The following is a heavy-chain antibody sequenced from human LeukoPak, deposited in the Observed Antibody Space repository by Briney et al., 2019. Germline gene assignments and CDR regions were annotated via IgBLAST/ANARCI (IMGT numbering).Heavy chain of an antibody. D-gene: IGHD6-19*01. J-gene: IGHJ4*02. CDR3: ATISSSGWYFDY. V-gene: IGHV1-3*01. Sequence: ASVKVSCKASGYTFTGYAMHWVRQAPGQRLEWMGWINAGNGNTKYSQKFQGRVTITRDTSASTAYMELSSLRSEDTAVYYCATISSSGWYFDYWGQGTLATVSS. CDR1: GYTFTGYA. CDR2: INAGNGNT.